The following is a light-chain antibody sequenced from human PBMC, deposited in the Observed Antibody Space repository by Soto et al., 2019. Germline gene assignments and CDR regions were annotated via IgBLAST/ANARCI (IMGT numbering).Light chain of an antibody. CDR3: QQSYSTPIT. Sequence: DIQMTQSPSSLSASVGDRVTITCRASQSISSYLNWYQQKTWKAPKLLIYAASSLQSGVPSRFSGSASGTDFTIPISSLQPEDFATYYCQQSYSTPITFGQGTRLEIK. CDR2: AAS. V-gene: IGKV1-39*01. J-gene: IGKJ5*01. CDR1: QSISSY.